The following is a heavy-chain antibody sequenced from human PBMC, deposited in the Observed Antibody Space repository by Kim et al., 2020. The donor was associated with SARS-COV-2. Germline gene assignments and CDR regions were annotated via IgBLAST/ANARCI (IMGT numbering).Heavy chain of an antibody. Sequence: ASVKVSCKASGYTFTSYAMNWVRKAPGQGLEGMGWINTNTGNPTYAQGFTGRFVFSLDTSVSTAYLQISSLKAEDTAVYYCAAQDLWFRELLPFDYWGQGTRVTVSS. V-gene: IGHV7-4-1*02. CDR2: INTNTGNP. CDR3: AAQDLWFRELLPFDY. J-gene: IGHJ4*02. CDR1: GYTFTSYA. D-gene: IGHD3-10*01.